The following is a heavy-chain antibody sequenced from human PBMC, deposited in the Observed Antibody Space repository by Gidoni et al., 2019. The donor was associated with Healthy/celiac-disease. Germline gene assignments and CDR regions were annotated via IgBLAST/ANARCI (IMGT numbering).Heavy chain of an antibody. D-gene: IGHD3-22*01. Sequence: QVQLQESGPGLVKPSQTLSLTCTVSGGSIRSGGYSWSWIRQHPGKGLEWIGYIYYSGSTYYNPSLKSRVTISVDTSKNQFSLKLSSVTAADTAVYYCARDQGGDYYDSSGYYYWWFDPWGQGTLVTVSS. CDR1: GGSIRSGGYS. V-gene: IGHV4-31*03. CDR3: ARDQGGDYYDSSGYYYWWFDP. J-gene: IGHJ5*02. CDR2: IYYSGST.